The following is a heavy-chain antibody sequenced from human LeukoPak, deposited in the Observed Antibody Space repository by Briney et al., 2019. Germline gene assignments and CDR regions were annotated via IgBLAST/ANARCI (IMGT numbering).Heavy chain of an antibody. D-gene: IGHD3-16*02. CDR2: SDPEDGET. J-gene: IGHJ5*02. V-gene: IGHV1-24*01. CDR1: GYTLTELS. CDR3: ARAPNYVWGSYRYNWFDP. Sequence: ASVKVSCKVSGYTLTELSMHWVRQAPGKGLEWMGGSDPEDGETIYAQKFQGRVTITADESTSTAYMELSSLRSEDTAVYYCARAPNYVWGSYRYNWFDPWGQGTLVTVSS.